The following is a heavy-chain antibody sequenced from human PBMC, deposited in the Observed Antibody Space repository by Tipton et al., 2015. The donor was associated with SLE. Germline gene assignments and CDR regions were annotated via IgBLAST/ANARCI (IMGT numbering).Heavy chain of an antibody. CDR2: IWYDGSNK. D-gene: IGHD2-2*01. Sequence: SLRLSCAASGFTFDDYGMHWVRQAPGKGLEWVAVIWYDGSNKYYADSVKGRFTISRDNSKNTLYLQMNSLRAEDTAVYYCAKDWEVPAATYFDYWGQGTLVTVSS. J-gene: IGHJ4*02. CDR1: GFTFDDYG. V-gene: IGHV3-33*06. CDR3: AKDWEVPAATYFDY.